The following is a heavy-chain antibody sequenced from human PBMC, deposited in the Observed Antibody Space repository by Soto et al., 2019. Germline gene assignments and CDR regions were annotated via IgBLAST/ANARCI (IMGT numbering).Heavy chain of an antibody. V-gene: IGHV3-23*01. J-gene: IGHJ4*02. D-gene: IGHD5-12*01. CDR3: ANGLTYKVARPVGY. CDR1: GFTFSSYA. Sequence: EVQLLESGGGLVQPGGSLRLSCAASGFTFSSYAMSWVRQAPGKGLEWVSAISGSGGSTYYADSVKGRFTISRDNSKNTLYLQMNSLRSEDTAVYYCANGLTYKVARPVGYWGQGTLVTVSS. CDR2: ISGSGGST.